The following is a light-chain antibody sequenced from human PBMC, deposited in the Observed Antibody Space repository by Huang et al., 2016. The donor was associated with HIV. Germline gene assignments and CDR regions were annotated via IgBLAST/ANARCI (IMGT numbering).Light chain of an antibody. V-gene: IGKV2-28*01. Sequence: DIVMTQSPISLAVTPGEPASISCRSSQSLLHSNGYNELDWYLQKPGQSPQLLIYLGSNRASGVPDRFSGSGSGTEFTLKISRVEADDVGVYYCMQALQTPLLTFGGGTKVEIK. CDR2: LGS. CDR3: MQALQTPLLT. CDR1: QSLLHSNGYNE. J-gene: IGKJ4*01.